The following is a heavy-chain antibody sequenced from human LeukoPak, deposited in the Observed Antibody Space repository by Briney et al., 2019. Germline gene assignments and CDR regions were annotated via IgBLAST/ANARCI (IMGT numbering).Heavy chain of an antibody. J-gene: IGHJ4*02. Sequence: GESLKISCKGSGYHFTSYWIGWVRPMPGKGLEGMGIIYPGDSDTRYSPSFQGQVTISADQSISTAYLQWSSLKASDTAMYYCARLTMVRGVTFPFDYWGQGTLVTVSS. CDR2: IYPGDSDT. CDR3: ARLTMVRGVTFPFDY. CDR1: GYHFTSYW. V-gene: IGHV5-51*01. D-gene: IGHD3-10*01.